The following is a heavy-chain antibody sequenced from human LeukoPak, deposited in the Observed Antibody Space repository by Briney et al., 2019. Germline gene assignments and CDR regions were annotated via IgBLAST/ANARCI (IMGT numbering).Heavy chain of an antibody. V-gene: IGHV1-24*01. CDR1: GYTLTELS. D-gene: IGHD2-2*02. CDR2: FDPEDGET. CDR3: ARGFRLSAIEDWFDP. Sequence: GASVKVSCKVSGYTLTELSMHWVRQAPGKGLEWMGGFDPEDGETIYAQKFQGRVTMTEDTSPDTAYMELSSLRSEDTAVYYCARGFRLSAIEDWFDPWGQGTLVTVSS. J-gene: IGHJ5*02.